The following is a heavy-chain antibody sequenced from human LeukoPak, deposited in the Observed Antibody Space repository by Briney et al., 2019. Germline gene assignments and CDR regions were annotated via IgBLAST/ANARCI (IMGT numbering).Heavy chain of an antibody. CDR1: GFTLGDYA. J-gene: IGHJ4*02. V-gene: IGHV3-49*03. CDR2: IRSKAYGETA. CDR3: TRDRGAYNLYDY. Sequence: GGSLRLSCTASGFTLGDYAMGWIRQAPGKGLEWVGFIRSKAYGETADYAASVKGRFTISRDDSKAIAYLQMNSLKTEDTAVYHCTRDRGAYNLYDYWGQGTLVTVSS. D-gene: IGHD1-1*01.